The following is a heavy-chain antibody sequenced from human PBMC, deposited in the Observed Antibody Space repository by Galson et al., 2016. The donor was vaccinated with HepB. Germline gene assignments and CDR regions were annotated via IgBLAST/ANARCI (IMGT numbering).Heavy chain of an antibody. CDR3: ARGWLSDDY. CDR1: GGSISSGSYY. V-gene: IGHV4-39*07. D-gene: IGHD3-9*01. Sequence: SETLSLTCTVSGGSISSGSYYWAWIRQPPGKGLEWIGSIYYSGSTYHNPSLKSRVTMSEDTSKNQFSLKLNSVTAADPAVYYCARGWLSDDYWGQGTLVTVSS. J-gene: IGHJ4*02. CDR2: IYYSGST.